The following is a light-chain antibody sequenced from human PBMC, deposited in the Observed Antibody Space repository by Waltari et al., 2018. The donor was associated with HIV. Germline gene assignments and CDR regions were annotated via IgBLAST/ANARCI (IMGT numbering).Light chain of an antibody. CDR2: GAS. V-gene: IGKV3-15*01. CDR3: QQYNNWPPLT. Sequence: EIVMTQSPATLSVSPGERATLSCRASQRVSSNLAWYQQKPGLAPRLLIYGASTRATGIPARFSGSGSGKEFTLTISSLQSEDFAVYYCQQYNNWPPLTFGGGTKVEIK. CDR1: QRVSSN. J-gene: IGKJ4*01.